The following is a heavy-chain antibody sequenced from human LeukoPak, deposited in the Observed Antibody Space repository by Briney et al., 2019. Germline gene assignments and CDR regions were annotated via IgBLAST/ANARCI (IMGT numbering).Heavy chain of an antibody. V-gene: IGHV4-34*01. CDR1: GGSLSNYY. CDR3: ARDGGTRLGFDP. J-gene: IGHJ5*02. D-gene: IGHD3-16*01. Sequence: SETLSLTCTVSGGSLSNYYWSWLRQPPGKGLEWIGEVSPGGSTRYNPSLRSRVTISLDTSRSRFSLRLSSVTAADTGVYYCARDGGTRLGFDPWGQGTLVTVSS. CDR2: VSPGGST.